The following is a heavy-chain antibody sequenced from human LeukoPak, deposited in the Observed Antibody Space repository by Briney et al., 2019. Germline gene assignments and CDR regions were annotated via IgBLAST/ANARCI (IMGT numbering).Heavy chain of an antibody. J-gene: IGHJ4*02. Sequence: QAGGSLRLSCAASGFTFSSYAMHWVRQAPGKGLEWVAVISYDGSNKYYADSVKGRFTISRDNSKNTLYLQMNSLRAEDTAVYYCAKDTPTGDEGYWGQGTLVTVSS. CDR2: ISYDGSNK. CDR3: AKDTPTGDEGY. V-gene: IGHV3-30-3*01. D-gene: IGHD7-27*01. CDR1: GFTFSSYA.